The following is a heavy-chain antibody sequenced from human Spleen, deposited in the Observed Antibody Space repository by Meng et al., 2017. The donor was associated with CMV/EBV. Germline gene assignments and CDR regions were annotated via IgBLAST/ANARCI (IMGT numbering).Heavy chain of an antibody. J-gene: IGHJ2*01. CDR2: INHSGST. V-gene: IGHV4-34*01. D-gene: IGHD1-26*01. CDR1: GGSFSGYY. Sequence: CAGYGGSFSGYYWGWIRQPPGKGLEWIGEINHSGSTNYNPSLKSRVTISVDTSKNQCSLKLSSVTAADTAVYYCAGGRGSYEYFDLWGRGTLVTVFS. CDR3: AGGRGSYEYFDL.